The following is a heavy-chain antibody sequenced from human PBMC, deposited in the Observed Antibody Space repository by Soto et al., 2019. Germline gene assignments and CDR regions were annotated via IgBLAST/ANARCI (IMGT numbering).Heavy chain of an antibody. J-gene: IGHJ3*02. V-gene: IGHV3-23*01. D-gene: IGHD2-21*01. CDR3: AKSRSVEDCFDI. CDR2: IRGSDEST. CDR1: GFPFNNYA. Sequence: EAQLLESGGGLVQPGGSLRLSCAASGFPFNNYAMSWVRQAPGKGLEWVSAIRGSDESTYYAQSVKGRFTISRDNSKNTLNLQMNSLRAEDTAVYYCAKSRSVEDCFDIWGKGTMVTVSS.